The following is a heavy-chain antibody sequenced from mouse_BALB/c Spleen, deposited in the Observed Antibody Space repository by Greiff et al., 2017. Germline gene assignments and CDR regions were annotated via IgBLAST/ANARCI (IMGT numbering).Heavy chain of an antibody. CDR1: GYTFTDYA. Sequence: VQLQQSGAELVRPGVSVKISCKGSGYTFTDYAMHWVKQSHAKSLEWIGVISTYYGDASYNQKFKGKATMTVDKSSSTAYMELARLTSEDSAIYYCARAYYGNYVYWGQGTTLTVSS. D-gene: IGHD2-10*01. CDR3: ARAYYGNYVY. CDR2: ISTYYGDA. V-gene: IGHV1S137*01. J-gene: IGHJ2*01.